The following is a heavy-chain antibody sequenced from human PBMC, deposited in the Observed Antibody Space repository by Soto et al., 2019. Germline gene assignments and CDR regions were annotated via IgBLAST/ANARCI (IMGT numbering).Heavy chain of an antibody. CDR2: IYYSGST. D-gene: IGHD6-6*01. Sequence: SETLSLTCTVSGGSISSGDYYRSWIRQPPGKGLEWIGYIYYSGSTYYNPSLKSRVTISVDTSKNQFSLKLSSVTAADTAVYYCARGQLGYFDYWGQGTLVTSPQ. V-gene: IGHV4-30-4*01. CDR1: GGSISSGDYY. J-gene: IGHJ4*02. CDR3: ARGQLGYFDY.